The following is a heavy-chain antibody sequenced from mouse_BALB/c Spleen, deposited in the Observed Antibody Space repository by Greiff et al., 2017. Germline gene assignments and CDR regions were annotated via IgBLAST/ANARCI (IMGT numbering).Heavy chain of an antibody. J-gene: IGHJ2*01. D-gene: IGHD2-14*01. V-gene: IGHV5-6*02. Sequence: DVKLVESGGDLVKPGGSLKLSCAASGFTFSSYGMSWVRQTPDKRLEWVATISSGGSYTYYPDSVKGRFTISRDNAKNTLYLQMSSLKSEDTAMYYCASHRYSYWGQGTTLTVSS. CDR1: GFTFSSYG. CDR3: ASHRYSY. CDR2: ISSGGSYT.